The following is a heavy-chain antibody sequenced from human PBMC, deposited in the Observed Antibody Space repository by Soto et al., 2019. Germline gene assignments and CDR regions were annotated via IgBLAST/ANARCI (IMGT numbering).Heavy chain of an antibody. V-gene: IGHV4-31*02. D-gene: IGHD6-13*01. Sequence: QVQLHESGPGLVKPSETLSLTCNVSYGFVKRETYYWTWIRHPPGKGLEWIGYIFYNGNTYYNPSLSSRLTMSVDTSNNQFSLKLSSVTAADTAVYYCARGRARHSSSNWFDSWGQGTLVTVSS. CDR3: ARGRARHSSSNWFDS. CDR2: IFYNGNT. CDR1: YGFVKRETYY. J-gene: IGHJ5*01.